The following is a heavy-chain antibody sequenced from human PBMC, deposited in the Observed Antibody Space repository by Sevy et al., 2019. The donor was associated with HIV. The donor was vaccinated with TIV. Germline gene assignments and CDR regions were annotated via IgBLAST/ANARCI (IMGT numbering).Heavy chain of an antibody. D-gene: IGHD3-22*01. V-gene: IGHV3-23*01. CDR1: EFTFSNYA. CDR3: ATNYYDSSGYYSAGWFDP. CDR2: ITSSGGRT. Sequence: GGSLRLSCAASEFTFSNYAMSWVRQAPGKGLEWVSTITSSGGRTYYADSVRGRFTISRDNSKHTLYLQMNSLRAEDTAVYYCATNYYDSSGYYSAGWFDPWGQGTLVTVSS. J-gene: IGHJ5*02.